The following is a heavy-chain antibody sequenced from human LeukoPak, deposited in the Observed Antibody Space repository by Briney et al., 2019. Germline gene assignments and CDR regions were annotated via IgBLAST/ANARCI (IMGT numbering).Heavy chain of an antibody. CDR2: MYYSGNT. Sequence: SQTLSLTCTVSGGSISSRSYYWGWIRQPPGKGLEWIGSMYYSGNTYYNPSLKSRVTISVDTSKNQFSLKLSSVTAADTAVYYCARKVRPDYSRFDYWGQGTLVTVSS. D-gene: IGHD4/OR15-4a*01. J-gene: IGHJ4*02. CDR3: ARKVRPDYSRFDY. V-gene: IGHV4-39*01. CDR1: GGSISSRSYY.